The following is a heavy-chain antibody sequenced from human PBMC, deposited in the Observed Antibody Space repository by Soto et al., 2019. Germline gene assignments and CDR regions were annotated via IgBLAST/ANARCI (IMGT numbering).Heavy chain of an antibody. Sequence: LRLSCAGSGFSFSGYAMSWFRHAPGKGLECVSAISGSGGSTYYADSVKGRFTISRDNSKNTLYLQMNSLRAEDTAVYYCAKHPTSGWYLYNWFDPWGQGTMVTVSS. CDR1: GFSFSGYA. CDR3: AKHPTSGWYLYNWFDP. V-gene: IGHV3-23*01. D-gene: IGHD6-19*01. J-gene: IGHJ5*02. CDR2: ISGSGGST.